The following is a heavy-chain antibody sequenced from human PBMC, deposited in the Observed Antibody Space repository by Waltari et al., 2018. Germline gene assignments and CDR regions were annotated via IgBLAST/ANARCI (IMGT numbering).Heavy chain of an antibody. CDR2: INWNGGRT. J-gene: IGHJ4*02. D-gene: IGHD3-3*01. Sequence: EVQLVESGGGVVRPGGSLRLSCAASGFTFDDYGMSWVRQAPGKRLGWVSGINWNGGRTGYADSVKGRFTISRDNAKNSLYLQMNSLRAEDTALYYCARGYYDLWSGTIYYWGQGTLVTVSS. V-gene: IGHV3-20*04. CDR3: ARGYYDLWSGTIYY. CDR1: GFTFDDYG.